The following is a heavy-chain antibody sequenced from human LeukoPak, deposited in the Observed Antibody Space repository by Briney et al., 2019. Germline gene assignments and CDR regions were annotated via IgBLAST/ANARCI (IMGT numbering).Heavy chain of an antibody. CDR3: ARAKGYYYDSSGYYGSHYFDY. CDR1: GGSISSYY. CDR2: IYYSGST. D-gene: IGHD3-22*01. J-gene: IGHJ4*02. V-gene: IGHV4-59*01. Sequence: PSETLSLTCTVSGGSISSYYWSWIRQPPGKGLEWIGYIYYSGSTNYNPSLKSRVTISVDTSKNQFSLKLSSVTAADTAVYYCARAKGYYYDSSGYYGSHYFDYWGQGTLVTVSS.